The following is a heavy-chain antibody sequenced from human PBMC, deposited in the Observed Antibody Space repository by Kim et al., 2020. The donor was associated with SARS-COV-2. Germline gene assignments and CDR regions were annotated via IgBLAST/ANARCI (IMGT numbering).Heavy chain of an antibody. CDR2: IYTSGST. CDR1: GGSISSGSYY. CDR3: ARTYYDILARYGMDV. V-gene: IGHV4-61*02. D-gene: IGHD3-9*01. J-gene: IGHJ6*02. Sequence: SETLSLTCTVSGGSISSGSYYWSWIRQPAGKGLEWIGRIYTSGSTNYNPSLKSRVTISVDTSKNQFSLKLSSVTAADTAVYYCARTYYDILARYGMDVWGQGTTVTVSS.